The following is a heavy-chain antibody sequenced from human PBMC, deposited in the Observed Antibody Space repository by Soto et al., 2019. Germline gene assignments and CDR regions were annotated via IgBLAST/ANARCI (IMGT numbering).Heavy chain of an antibody. CDR1: GFTVTSNY. CDR2: IYTDGGT. D-gene: IGHD3-16*01. V-gene: IGHV3-66*01. CDR3: AWTTYAYSPLDY. J-gene: IGHJ4*02. Sequence: GGSLRLSCAASGFTVTSNYINWVRQAPGKGLEWVSVIYTDGGTYYADSVKGRFTISRDNSRNTLFLQMNSLRAEDTAVYYCAWTTYAYSPLDYWGQGTLVTVSS.